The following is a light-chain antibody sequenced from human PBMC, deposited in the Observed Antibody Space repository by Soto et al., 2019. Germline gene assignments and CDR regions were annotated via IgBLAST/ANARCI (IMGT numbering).Light chain of an antibody. CDR1: SSDGGGYNY. J-gene: IGLJ2*01. Sequence: QSALTQPASVSGSPGQSFTISCTGISSDGGGYNYVSWYQQHPGKAPKLMIYDVSNRPSGVSNRFSGSKSGNTASLTISGLQAEDEADYYCSSYTSSSTLYVVFGGGTQLTVL. CDR2: DVS. CDR3: SSYTSSSTLYVV. V-gene: IGLV2-14*01.